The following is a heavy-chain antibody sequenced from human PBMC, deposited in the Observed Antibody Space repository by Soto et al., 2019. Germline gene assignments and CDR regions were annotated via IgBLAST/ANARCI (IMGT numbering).Heavy chain of an antibody. J-gene: IGHJ5*02. CDR1: GYTFTSYA. CDR2: INAGNGNT. CDR3: ARDSRIHLYNWFDP. Sequence: GASVKVSCKASGYTFTSYAMHLVRQAPGQRLEWMGWINAGNGNTKYSQKFQGRVTITRDTSASTAYMELSSLRSEDTAVYYCARDSRIHLYNWFDPWGQGTLVTVSS. V-gene: IGHV1-3*01.